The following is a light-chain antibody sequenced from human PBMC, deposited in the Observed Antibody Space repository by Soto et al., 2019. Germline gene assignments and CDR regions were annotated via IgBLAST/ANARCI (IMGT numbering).Light chain of an antibody. Sequence: DIQLTQSTSFLSASVGDRVTISCRACQGISDYLAWYQQKPGKAPKLLIYGASTLQSGVPSRFSGSASGTEFTLTISSLQPEDFATYFCQQFNAYPLTFGGGTKLEIK. J-gene: IGKJ4*01. CDR3: QQFNAYPLT. CDR2: GAS. CDR1: QGISDY. V-gene: IGKV1-9*01.